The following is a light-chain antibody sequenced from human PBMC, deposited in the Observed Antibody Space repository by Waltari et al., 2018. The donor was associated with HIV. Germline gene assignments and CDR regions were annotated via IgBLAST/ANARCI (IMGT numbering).Light chain of an antibody. V-gene: IGLV1-44*01. CDR2: GNN. Sequence: QSVLTQPPSTSGTPGQRVTLSCSGSSSNIGSNTVNWYQHLPGTAPKLLIYGNNQRPSGVPDRFSGSKSGTSASLAISGLQSEDEADYYCAAWDDSLNGLWVFGGGTKLTVL. CDR1: SSNIGSNT. J-gene: IGLJ3*02. CDR3: AAWDDSLNGLWV.